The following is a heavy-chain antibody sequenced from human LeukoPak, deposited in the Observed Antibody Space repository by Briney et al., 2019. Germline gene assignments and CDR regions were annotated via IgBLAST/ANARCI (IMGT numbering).Heavy chain of an antibody. CDR1: GDSVSSSSAA. D-gene: IGHD3-10*01. CDR2: TYYRSKWFS. CDR3: ARMVGLVSDY. V-gene: IGHV6-1*01. Sequence: SQTLSLTCAISGDSVSSSSAAWNWIRQSPSSGLEWLGRTYYRSKWFSYYAASVRSRITINPGTSKNQFSPQLKSVTPEDTAVYYCARMVGLVSDYWGQGTRVTVSS. J-gene: IGHJ4*02.